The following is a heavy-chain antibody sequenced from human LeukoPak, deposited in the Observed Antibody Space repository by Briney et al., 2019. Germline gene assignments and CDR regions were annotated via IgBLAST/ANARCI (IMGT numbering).Heavy chain of an antibody. CDR2: IHYSGSS. J-gene: IGHJ4*02. Sequence: SETLSLTCTVSGGSITSKNYYWGWIRQSPGKGLEWIGSIHYSGSSYYNPSLKSRVFISVDTSKSQFFLRVSSVTVADTAIYYCARQQGYYDFETATAFPPYYFDSWSQGTLVTSSS. CDR1: GGSITSKNYY. D-gene: IGHD3-3*01. V-gene: IGHV4-39*01. CDR3: ARQQGYYDFETATAFPPYYFDS.